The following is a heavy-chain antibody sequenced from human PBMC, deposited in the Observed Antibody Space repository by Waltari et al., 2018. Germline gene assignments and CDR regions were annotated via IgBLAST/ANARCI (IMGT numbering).Heavy chain of an antibody. CDR3: ARRVVTTGGVDY. D-gene: IGHD2-21*02. J-gene: IGHJ4*02. V-gene: IGHV4-39*07. CDR1: GCPISSTTYF. Sequence: QLQLQESGPRLVRPSETLSLPCTVSGCPISSTTYFWARLRQTPGKGLEWIGYIHYSGNTYYTPSLRSRVTISVDTSKNQFSLNLRSVTAADTAVYYCARRVVTTGGVDYWGQGTLVTVSS. CDR2: IHYSGNT.